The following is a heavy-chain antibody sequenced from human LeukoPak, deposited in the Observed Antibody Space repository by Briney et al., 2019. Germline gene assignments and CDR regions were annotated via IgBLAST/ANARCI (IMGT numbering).Heavy chain of an antibody. CDR1: GFTFSSYS. CDR3: AHRGIAVAGTEAFDI. J-gene: IGHJ3*02. V-gene: IGHV3-21*01. CDR2: ISSSSSYI. Sequence: PGGSLRLSCAASGFTFSSYSMNWVRQAPGKGLEWVSSISSSSSYIYYADSVKGRFTISRDNAKNSLYLQMNSLRAEDTAVYYCAHRGIAVAGTEAFDIWGQGTMVTVSS. D-gene: IGHD6-19*01.